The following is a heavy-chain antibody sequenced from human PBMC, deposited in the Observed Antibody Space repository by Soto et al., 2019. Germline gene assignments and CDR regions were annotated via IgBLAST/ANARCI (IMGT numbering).Heavy chain of an antibody. V-gene: IGHV4-39*01. J-gene: IGHJ4*02. Sequence: QLQLQESGPGLVRPSETLSLICTVSGGSITRNDHYWGWIRQSPGKGLEWIGDIKSSGSTNYNLSLKSRVSMSVETSKNQFSLKMNSETAADTAVYYCARLGSSGWYQGSYFDYWGQGTLVTVSS. CDR2: IKSSGST. CDR1: GGSITRNDHY. D-gene: IGHD6-19*01. CDR3: ARLGSSGWYQGSYFDY.